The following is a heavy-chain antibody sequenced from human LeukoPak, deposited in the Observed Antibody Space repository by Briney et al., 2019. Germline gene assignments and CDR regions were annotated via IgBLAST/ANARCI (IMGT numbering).Heavy chain of an antibody. CDR1: GYTFTSYD. CDR3: ARTRTVKWLLYRGHRFDP. Sequence: ASVKVSCKASGYTFTSYDINWVRQATGQGVEWMGWMNPNSGNTGYAKKFQGRVTMTRNTSISTAYMELSRLRSEDTAVYYCARTRTVKWLLYRGHRFDPWGQGTLVTVSS. CDR2: MNPNSGNT. V-gene: IGHV1-8*01. D-gene: IGHD3-3*01. J-gene: IGHJ5*02.